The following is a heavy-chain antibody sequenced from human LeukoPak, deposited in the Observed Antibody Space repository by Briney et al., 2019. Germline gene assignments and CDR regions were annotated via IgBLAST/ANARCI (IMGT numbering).Heavy chain of an antibody. D-gene: IGHD6-19*01. J-gene: IGHJ5*02. V-gene: IGHV1-2*02. CDR1: GYTFTGYY. CDR3: ARVAVAGREGWFDP. Sequence: GASVKVSCKASGYTFTGYYMHWVRQAPGQGLEWMGWINPNSGGTNYAQKFQGRVTMTRDTSISTAYMELSRLRSDDTAVYYCARVAVAGREGWFDPWGQGTLVTVSS. CDR2: INPNSGGT.